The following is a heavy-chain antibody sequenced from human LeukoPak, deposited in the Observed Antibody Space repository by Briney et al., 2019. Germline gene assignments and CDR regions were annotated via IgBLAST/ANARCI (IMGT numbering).Heavy chain of an antibody. CDR3: ARQKCTSASCLTKNAFDI. V-gene: IGHV4-4*09. D-gene: IGHD2-2*01. Sequence: SETLSLTCTVSGSISGYYWSWIRQPPGKGLEWIGYIFTSGSTNYNPSLESRVTISVDTSKNQFSLDLSSVTAADTAVYYCARQKCTSASCLTKNAFDIWGQGTMVTVSS. J-gene: IGHJ3*02. CDR2: IFTSGST. CDR1: GSISGYY.